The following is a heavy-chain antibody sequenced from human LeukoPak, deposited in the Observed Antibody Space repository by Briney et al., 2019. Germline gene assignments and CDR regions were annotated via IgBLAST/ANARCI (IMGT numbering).Heavy chain of an antibody. CDR3: ARRKYYSTWFDP. Sequence: GESLKISCQGSGDSLTTYWIGWVRQTPGKGPEWMGIMYPANSNTLYSPSFQGRVTISADKSISTVYLQWNSLQASDTALYYCARRKYYSTWFDPWGPGTLVTVSS. V-gene: IGHV5-51*01. CDR1: GDSLTTYW. CDR2: MYPANSNT. D-gene: IGHD2-2*01. J-gene: IGHJ5*02.